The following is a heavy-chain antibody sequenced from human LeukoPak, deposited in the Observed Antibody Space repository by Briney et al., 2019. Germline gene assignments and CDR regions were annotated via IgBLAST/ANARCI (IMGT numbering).Heavy chain of an antibody. J-gene: IGHJ4*02. V-gene: IGHV3-53*01. CDR3: ARVSAGSYDPIFDY. CDR1: GFTLSSYG. D-gene: IGHD1-26*01. CDR2: IYSGGST. Sequence: GGSLRLSCAASGFTLSSYGMHWVRQAPGKGLEWVSVIYSGGSTYYADSVKGRFTISRDNSKNTPYLQMNSLRAEDTAVYYCARVSAGSYDPIFDYWGQGTLVTVSS.